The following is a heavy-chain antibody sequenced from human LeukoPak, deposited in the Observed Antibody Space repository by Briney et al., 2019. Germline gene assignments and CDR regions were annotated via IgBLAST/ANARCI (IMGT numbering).Heavy chain of an antibody. CDR3: AKGIRIVGATGPDY. D-gene: IGHD1-26*01. J-gene: IGHJ4*02. CDR1: GFTVSSNY. CDR2: IYSGGST. V-gene: IGHV3-53*01. Sequence: GGSLRLSCAASGFTVSSNYMSWVRQAPGKGLEWVSVIYSGGSTYYADSVKGRFTISRDNSKNTLYLQMNSLRAEDTAVYYCAKGIRIVGATGPDYWGQGTLVTVSS.